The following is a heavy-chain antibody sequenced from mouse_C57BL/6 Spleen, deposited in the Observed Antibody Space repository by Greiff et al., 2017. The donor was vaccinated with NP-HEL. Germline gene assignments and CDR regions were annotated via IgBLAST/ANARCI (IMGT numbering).Heavy chain of an antibody. CDR3: ARNSYCGSSYGYFDV. D-gene: IGHD1-1*01. Sequence: QVQLKESGPGLVAPSQSLSITCTVSGFSLTSYAISWVRQPPGKGLEWLGVIWTGGGTNYNSALKSRLSSSKDNSKSQVFLKMNSLQTDDTARDYCARNSYCGSSYGYFDVWGTGTTVTVSS. CDR1: GFSLTSYA. V-gene: IGHV2-9-1*01. J-gene: IGHJ1*03. CDR2: IWTGGGT.